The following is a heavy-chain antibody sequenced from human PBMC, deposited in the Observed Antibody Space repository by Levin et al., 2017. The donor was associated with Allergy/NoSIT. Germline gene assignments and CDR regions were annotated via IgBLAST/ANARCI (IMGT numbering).Heavy chain of an antibody. J-gene: IGHJ5*02. CDR2: MSGSGDST. Sequence: HPGGSLRLSCAASGFTFSTNPMSWVRQAPGKGLEWVSAMSGSGDSTFYADSVKGRFTISRDNSKNTLYLQMNSLRAEDTAVYYCAKDEYYYDSKGKHGWFDPWGQGTLVTVSS. V-gene: IGHV3-23*01. CDR3: AKDEYYYDSKGKHGWFDP. D-gene: IGHD3-22*01. CDR1: GFTFSTNP.